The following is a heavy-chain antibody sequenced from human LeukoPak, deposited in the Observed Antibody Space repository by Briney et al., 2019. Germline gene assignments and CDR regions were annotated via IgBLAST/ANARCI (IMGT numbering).Heavy chain of an antibody. J-gene: IGHJ4*02. D-gene: IGHD3-3*01. CDR3: ARDAALYDFWSGYDY. V-gene: IGHV3-30-3*01. Sequence: SGGSLRLSCAASGFTFSSYAMHWVRQAPGKGLEWVAVISYDGSNKYYADSVKGRFTISRDNSKNTLYLQMNSLRAEDTAVYYCARDAALYDFWSGYDYWGQGTLVTVSS. CDR2: ISYDGSNK. CDR1: GFTFSSYA.